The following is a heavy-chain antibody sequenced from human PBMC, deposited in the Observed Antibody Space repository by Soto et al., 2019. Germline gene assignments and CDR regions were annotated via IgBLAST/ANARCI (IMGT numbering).Heavy chain of an antibody. CDR1: GGSMSSYY. CDR2: IYHSGNT. D-gene: IGHD1-20*01. Sequence: SETLSLTCTVSGGSMSSYYWGWFRQPPGKGLEWIGYIYHSGNTNYNPSLKSRVTISVDKSKNHFSLKLNSVTAADTAVYYCASSVITQTFDYWGQGTLVTV. V-gene: IGHV4-59*12. J-gene: IGHJ4*02. CDR3: ASSVITQTFDY.